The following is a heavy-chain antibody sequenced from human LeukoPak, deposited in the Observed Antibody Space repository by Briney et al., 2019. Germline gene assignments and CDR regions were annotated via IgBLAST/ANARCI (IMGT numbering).Heavy chain of an antibody. CDR3: ARGGIQVSGIDEIDY. D-gene: IGHD6-19*01. CDR1: GFALRDHD. V-gene: IGHV3-13*01. CDR2: IGISGDT. Sequence: GRSLRLSCAASGFALRDHDMHWVRQVTGKGLEWVSAIGISGDTYYPNSVKGRFTVSRENAKNSLYLQMNSLTAGDTAVYYCARGGIQVSGIDEIDYWGQGTLVTVSS. J-gene: IGHJ4*02.